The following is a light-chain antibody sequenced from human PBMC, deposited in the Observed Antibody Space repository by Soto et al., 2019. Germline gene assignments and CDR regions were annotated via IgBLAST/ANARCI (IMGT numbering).Light chain of an antibody. J-gene: IGKJ4*01. Sequence: EIVLTQAPATLSLSPGERATLSCRASQSVSTYLAWYQQRPGQAPRLLIYGASNRATGIPARFSGGGSGTDFTLTISSLEPEDFAVYYCQQRSNWPHTFGGGTKVEIK. V-gene: IGKV3-11*01. CDR3: QQRSNWPHT. CDR2: GAS. CDR1: QSVSTY.